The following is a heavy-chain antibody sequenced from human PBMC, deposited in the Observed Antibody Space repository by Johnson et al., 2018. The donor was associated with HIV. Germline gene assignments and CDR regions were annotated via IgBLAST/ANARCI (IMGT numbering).Heavy chain of an antibody. Sequence: VQLVESGGGLVQAGGSLRLSCAASALTFSKAWMSWVRQAPGKGLEWVSVLFSGGSTYYADSVKGRFTISRDNSKNTLYLQMNSLRAEDTAVYYCAKEEQLQFDAFDIWGQGTMVTVSS. CDR1: ALTFSKAW. J-gene: IGHJ3*02. D-gene: IGHD4-11*01. CDR3: AKEEQLQFDAFDI. V-gene: IGHV3-66*01. CDR2: LFSGGST.